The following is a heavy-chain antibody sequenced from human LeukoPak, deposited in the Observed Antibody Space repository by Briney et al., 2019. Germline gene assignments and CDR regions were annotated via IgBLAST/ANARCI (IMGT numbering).Heavy chain of an antibody. J-gene: IGHJ5*02. V-gene: IGHV1-2*02. Sequence: ASXKVSCKASGYTFTGYYMHWVRQAPGQGLEWMGWINPNSGGTNYAQKFQGRVTMTRDTSISTAYMELSRLRSDDTAVYYCARDLYYYDSSGYYPWGQGTLVTVSS. CDR3: ARDLYYYDSSGYYP. CDR2: INPNSGGT. CDR1: GYTFTGYY. D-gene: IGHD3-22*01.